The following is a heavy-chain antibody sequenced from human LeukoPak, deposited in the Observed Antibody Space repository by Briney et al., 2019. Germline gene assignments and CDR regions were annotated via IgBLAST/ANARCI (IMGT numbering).Heavy chain of an antibody. D-gene: IGHD1-26*01. CDR2: IIPIFGTA. CDR1: GGTFSSYA. J-gene: IGHJ3*02. Sequence: ASVKVSCKASGGTFSSYAISWVRQAPGQGLEWMGGIIPIFGTANYAQKFQGRVTITADESTSTAYMELSSLRSEDTAVYYCARDKVGATGAFDIWGQGTMVTVSS. CDR3: ARDKVGATGAFDI. V-gene: IGHV1-69*13.